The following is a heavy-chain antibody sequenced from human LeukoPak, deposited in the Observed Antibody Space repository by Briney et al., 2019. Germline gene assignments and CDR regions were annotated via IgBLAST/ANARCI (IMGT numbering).Heavy chain of an antibody. J-gene: IGHJ4*02. V-gene: IGHV3-33*01. CDR1: GFTFSSYG. Sequence: GGSLRLSCAASGFTFSSYGMHWVRQAPGKGLEWVAVIWYDGSNKYYADSVKGRFTISRDNSKNTLYLQMNSLRAEDTAVYYCARDSGYGGNPGPGDYWGQGTLVTVSS. D-gene: IGHD4-23*01. CDR2: IWYDGSNK. CDR3: ARDSGYGGNPGPGDY.